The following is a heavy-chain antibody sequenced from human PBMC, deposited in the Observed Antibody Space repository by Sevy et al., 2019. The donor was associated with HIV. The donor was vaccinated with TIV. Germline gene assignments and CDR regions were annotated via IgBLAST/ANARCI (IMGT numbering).Heavy chain of an antibody. D-gene: IGHD2-2*01. CDR1: GGSISSSSYY. V-gene: IGHV4-39*01. Sequence: SETLSLTCTVSGGSISSSSYYWGWIRQPPGKGLEWTGSIYYSGSTYYNPSLKSRFTISVDTSKNQFSLKQSSVTAADTAVYYCARQYCSSTSCSHPRGYFDYWGQGTLVTVSS. CDR3: ARQYCSSTSCSHPRGYFDY. J-gene: IGHJ4*02. CDR2: IYYSGST.